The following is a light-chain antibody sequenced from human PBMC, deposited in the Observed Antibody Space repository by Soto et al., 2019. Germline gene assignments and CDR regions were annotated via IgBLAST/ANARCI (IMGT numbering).Light chain of an antibody. Sequence: DIQMTQSPSSLSASVGDRVTITCRASQGIRDDLNWYQQKPGKAPKRLIYAASSLQSGVPSRFSGSGSETEFTLTISDLQPEDFATYYCLQHFSHPPWTFCQGTKVEIK. CDR2: AAS. J-gene: IGKJ1*01. V-gene: IGKV1-17*02. CDR1: QGIRDD. CDR3: LQHFSHPPWT.